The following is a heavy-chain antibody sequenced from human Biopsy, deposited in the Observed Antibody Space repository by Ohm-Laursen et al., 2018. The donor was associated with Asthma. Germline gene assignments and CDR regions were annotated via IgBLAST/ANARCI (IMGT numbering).Heavy chain of an antibody. CDR2: VNTGNGDT. CDR3: ARTYYDFLTGQVKDVFGV. V-gene: IGHV1-3*04. CDR1: GYYFISFA. Sequence: SSVKVSCKASGYYFISFAIHWVRQAPGQRLEWMGWVNTGNGDTKYSQKFQGRVTITRDTSASTAYMELRSLRSEDTATYYCARTYYDFLTGQVKDVFGVWGQGTMVTVSS. D-gene: IGHD3-9*01. J-gene: IGHJ3*01.